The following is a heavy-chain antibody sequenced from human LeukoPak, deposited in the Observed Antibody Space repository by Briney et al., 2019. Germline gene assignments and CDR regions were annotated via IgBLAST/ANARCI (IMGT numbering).Heavy chain of an antibody. V-gene: IGHV1-2*02. Sequence: ASVKVSCKASGYTFTGYYMHWVRQAPGQGLEWMGWINPNSGGTNYAQKFQGRVTMTRDTSISTAYMELSRLRPDDTAVYYCARESYGGNCIDYWGQGTLVTVSS. J-gene: IGHJ4*02. CDR1: GYTFTGYY. CDR3: ARESYGGNCIDY. D-gene: IGHD4-23*01. CDR2: INPNSGGT.